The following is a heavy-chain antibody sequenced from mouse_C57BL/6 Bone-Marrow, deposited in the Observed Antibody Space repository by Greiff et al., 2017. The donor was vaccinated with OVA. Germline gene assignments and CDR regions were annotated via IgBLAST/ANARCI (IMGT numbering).Heavy chain of an antibody. CDR3: AMRDGSSLYYFYY. Sequence: EVKVVESGGGLVKPGGSLKLSCAASGFTFSDYGMHWVRQAPEKGLEWVAYISSGSSTIYYADKVKGRFTISRDNAKNTLFLQMTSLRSEDTAMYYCAMRDGSSLYYFYYWGQGPTLTVSS. CDR2: ISSGSSTI. CDR1: GFTFSDYG. D-gene: IGHD1-1*01. J-gene: IGHJ2*01. V-gene: IGHV5-17*01.